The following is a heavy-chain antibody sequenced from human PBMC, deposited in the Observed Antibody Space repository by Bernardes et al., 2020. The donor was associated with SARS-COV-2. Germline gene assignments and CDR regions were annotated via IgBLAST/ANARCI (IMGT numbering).Heavy chain of an antibody. Sequence: GGSLRLSCAASGFTFRNYVMTWVRQAPGKGLEWVSYISNGGGRYTNYADSVKGRFTISRDVAKNSLYLQMNSLRAEDTAVYYCARESRYSSSSFILDYWGQGTLVTVSS. D-gene: IGHD6-6*01. CDR3: ARESRYSSSSFILDY. CDR1: GFTFRNYV. CDR2: ISNGGGRYT. V-gene: IGHV3-11*06. J-gene: IGHJ4*02.